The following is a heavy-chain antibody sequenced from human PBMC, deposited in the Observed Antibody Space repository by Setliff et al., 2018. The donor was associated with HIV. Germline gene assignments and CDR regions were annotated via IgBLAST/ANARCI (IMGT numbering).Heavy chain of an antibody. CDR1: GGSFAASH. V-gene: IGHV3-20*04. CDR2: IDWSGGRT. J-gene: IGHJ4*02. CDR3: ARIRGSSGYFQEYYFEF. Sequence: ETLSLTCAVYGGSFAASHWSWVRQAPGKGLEWVSGIDWSGGRTGSADSVKGRFSISRDNAKNSLYLQMNSLRAEDTALYYCARIRGSSGYFQEYYFEFWGQGTLVTVSS. D-gene: IGHD5-12*01.